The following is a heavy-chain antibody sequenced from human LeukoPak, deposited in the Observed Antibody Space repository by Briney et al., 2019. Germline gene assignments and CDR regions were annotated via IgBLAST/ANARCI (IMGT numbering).Heavy chain of an antibody. V-gene: IGHV3-7*01. J-gene: IGHJ3*02. Sequence: GGSLRLSCAASGFTFSGSWMSWVRQAPGKGLEWVADMNPDGSVKFYVDSVKGRFTISRDNAKNSLYLLMDSLRAEDTAVYYCARDPNHGALDIWGQGTLVTVSS. CDR2: MNPDGSVK. CDR3: ARDPNHGALDI. D-gene: IGHD1-14*01. CDR1: GFTFSGSW.